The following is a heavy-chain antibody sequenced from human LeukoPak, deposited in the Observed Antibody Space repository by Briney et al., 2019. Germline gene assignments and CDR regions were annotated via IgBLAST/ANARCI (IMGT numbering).Heavy chain of an antibody. D-gene: IGHD3-16*01. CDR2: ISGSASST. J-gene: IGHJ4*02. CDR1: GFTFSSYG. Sequence: GGSLRLSCAASGFTFSSYGMSWVRQAPGKGLEWVSGISGSASSTYYADSVKGRFTISRDNSKNTLYLQMHSLRAEDTAVYYCAKTYVWYYFDYWGQGTLVTVSS. CDR3: AKTYVWYYFDY. V-gene: IGHV3-23*01.